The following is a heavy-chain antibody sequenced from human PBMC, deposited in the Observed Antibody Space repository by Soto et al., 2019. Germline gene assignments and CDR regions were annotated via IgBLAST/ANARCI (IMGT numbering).Heavy chain of an antibody. Sequence: VSVKVSCNSSGYNFSDYYMHWVLQAPGQGLEWMGWINANSGGTTYAQKFQGRVTMTRDTSTSTAYMELSRLSSDDTAIYYCARLQIEVAGSNWGQGTLVTVSS. J-gene: IGHJ4*02. CDR1: GYNFSDYY. V-gene: IGHV1-2*02. CDR3: ARLQIEVAGSN. D-gene: IGHD6-19*01. CDR2: INANSGGT.